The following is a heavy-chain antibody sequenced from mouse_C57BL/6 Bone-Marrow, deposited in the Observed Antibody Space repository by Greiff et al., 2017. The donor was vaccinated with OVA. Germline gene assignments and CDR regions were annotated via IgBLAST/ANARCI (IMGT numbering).Heavy chain of an antibody. J-gene: IGHJ2*01. V-gene: IGHV1-82*01. CDR3: ARHEDGYYASYFDY. CDR1: GYAFSSSW. D-gene: IGHD2-3*01. CDR2: IYPGDGDT. Sequence: QVQLQQSGPELVKPGASVKISCKASGYAFSSSWMNWVKQRPGKGLEWIGRIYPGDGDTNYNGKFKGKATLTEDKSSSTAYMQLSSLPSADSAVYFCARHEDGYYASYFDYWGQGTTLTVSS.